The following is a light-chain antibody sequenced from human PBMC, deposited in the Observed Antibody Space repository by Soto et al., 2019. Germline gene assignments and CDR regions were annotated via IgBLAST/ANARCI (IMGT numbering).Light chain of an antibody. CDR3: CSYAGSYSGV. CDR2: DVS. V-gene: IGLV2-11*01. CDR1: SSDVGAYNY. Sequence: QSALTQPRSVSGSPGQSVTISCTGTSSDVGAYNYVSWYQHHPGKAPKVMIYDVSERPSGVPDRFSGSKSDNKASLTISGLQAEDEADYYCSYAGSYSGVFGGGTQLTVL. J-gene: IGLJ3*02.